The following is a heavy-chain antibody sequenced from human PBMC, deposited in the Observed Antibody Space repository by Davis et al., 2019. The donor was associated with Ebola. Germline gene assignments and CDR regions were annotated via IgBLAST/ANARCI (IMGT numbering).Heavy chain of an antibody. V-gene: IGHV1-69*13. CDR2: IIPIFGTA. CDR3: ASRVVPAAMKRFGGDDYYYYYGMDV. Sequence: SVKVSCKASGGTFSSYAISWVRQAPGQGLEWMGGIIPIFGTANYAQKFQGRVTITADESTSTAYMELSSLRSEDTAVYYCASRVVPAAMKRFGGDDYYYYYGMDVWGKGTTVTVSS. CDR1: GGTFSSYA. J-gene: IGHJ6*04. D-gene: IGHD2-2*01.